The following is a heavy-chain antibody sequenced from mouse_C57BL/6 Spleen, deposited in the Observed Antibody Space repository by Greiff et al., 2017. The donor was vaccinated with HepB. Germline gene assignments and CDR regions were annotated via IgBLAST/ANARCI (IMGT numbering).Heavy chain of an antibody. Sequence: VQLVESGPGLVAPSQSLSITCTVSGFSLTSYGVSWVRQPPGKGLEWMGVIWGDGSQNYHSALISRLSTRKDNSKSQVFLKLNSLQTDDTATYYCAKRRYYYGSSRFALYFDVWGTGTTVTVSS. CDR2: IWGDGSQ. CDR3: AKRRYYYGSSRFALYFDV. J-gene: IGHJ1*03. CDR1: GFSLTSYG. V-gene: IGHV2-3*01. D-gene: IGHD1-1*01.